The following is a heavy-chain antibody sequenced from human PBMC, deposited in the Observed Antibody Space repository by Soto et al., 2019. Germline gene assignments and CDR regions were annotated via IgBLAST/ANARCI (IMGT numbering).Heavy chain of an antibody. V-gene: IGHV3-11*01. J-gene: IGHJ4*02. CDR1: GFSLSDYY. CDR2: ISSSGATT. D-gene: IGHD5-12*01. Sequence: QVQMVESGGGLVKPGGSLRLSCAVSGFSLSDYYMSWIRQAPGKGLEWVSKISSSGATTDYADSVKGRFTISRDNAKNSLYLQMNSLRVEDMAVYYCASMGSGYDVVLWGQGTLVTVSS. CDR3: ASMGSGYDVVL.